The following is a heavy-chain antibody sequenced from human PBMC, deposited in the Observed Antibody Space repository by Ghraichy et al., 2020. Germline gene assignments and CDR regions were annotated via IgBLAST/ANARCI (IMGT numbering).Heavy chain of an antibody. Sequence: SETRSLTCAVSGGSISSSNWWSWVRQPPGKGLEWIGEIYHSGSTNYNPSLKSRVTISVDKSKNQFSLKLSSVTAADTAVYYCAREYYDYVWGSPRGNWFDPWGQGTLVTVSS. J-gene: IGHJ5*02. CDR2: IYHSGST. D-gene: IGHD3-16*01. CDR3: AREYYDYVWGSPRGNWFDP. V-gene: IGHV4-4*02. CDR1: GGSISSSNW.